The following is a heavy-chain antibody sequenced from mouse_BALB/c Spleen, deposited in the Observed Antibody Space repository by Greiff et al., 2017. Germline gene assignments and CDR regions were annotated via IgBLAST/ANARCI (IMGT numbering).Heavy chain of an antibody. CDR1: GFTFTDYY. V-gene: IGHV7-3*02. J-gene: IGHJ3*01. CDR3: ARVYYDYDGAWFAY. CDR2: IRNKANGYTT. D-gene: IGHD2-4*01. Sequence: EVHLVESGGGLVQPGGSLRLSCATSGFTFTDYYMSWVRQPPGKALEWLGFIRNKANGYTTEYSASVKGRFTISRDNSQSILYLQMNTLRAEDSATYYCARVYYDYDGAWFAYWGQGTLVTVSA.